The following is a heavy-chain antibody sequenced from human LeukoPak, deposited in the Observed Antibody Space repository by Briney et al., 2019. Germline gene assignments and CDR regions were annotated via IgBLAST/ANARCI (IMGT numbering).Heavy chain of an antibody. Sequence: GEFLHISCNGCGYSFTNYWIGCGRPKPAENLEGRGISYSDDSDTRYSPSFQGQVTISTDKSISTAYLQWSSLKASDTAMYFCARFPYYYDSSGYTRYFDYWGQGTLVTVSS. V-gene: IGHV5-51*01. CDR1: GYSFTNYW. D-gene: IGHD3-22*01. CDR3: ARFPYYYDSSGYTRYFDY. J-gene: IGHJ4*02. CDR2: SYSDDSDT.